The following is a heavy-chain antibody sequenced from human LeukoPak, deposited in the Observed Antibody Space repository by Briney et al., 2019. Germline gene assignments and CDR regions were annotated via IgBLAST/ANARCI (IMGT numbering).Heavy chain of an antibody. CDR2: IYHSGST. CDR3: ARCIAAASGDYFDY. CDR1: GGSISSGGYY. D-gene: IGHD6-13*01. V-gene: IGHV4-30-2*02. J-gene: IGHJ4*02. Sequence: PSETLFLTCTVSGGSISSGGYYWSWIRQPPGKGLEWIGYIYHSGSTYYNPSLKSRVTISVDRSKNQFSLKLSSVTAADTAVYYCARCIAAASGDYFDYWGQGTLVTVSS.